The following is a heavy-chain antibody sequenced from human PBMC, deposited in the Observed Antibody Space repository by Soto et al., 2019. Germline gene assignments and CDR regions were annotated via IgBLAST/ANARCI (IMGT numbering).Heavy chain of an antibody. CDR2: IYPSDSDT. J-gene: IGHJ6*02. D-gene: IGHD3-3*01. CDR1: GYSFTSYW. CDR3: ARRSDFWSGYKAYGMDV. Sequence: GESLKISCKGSGYSFTSYWIGWVRQMPGKGLEWMGIIYPSDSDTRYSPSFQGQVTISADKSISTAYPQWSSLKASDTAMYYCARRSDFWSGYKAYGMDVWGQGTTVTVSS. V-gene: IGHV5-51*01.